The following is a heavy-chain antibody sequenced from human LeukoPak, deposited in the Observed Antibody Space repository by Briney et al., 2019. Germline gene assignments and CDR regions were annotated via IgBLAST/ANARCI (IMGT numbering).Heavy chain of an antibody. J-gene: IGHJ4*02. CDR1: GGSISSYY. CDR3: ARTEMATSGYYFDY. CDR2: IYTSGST. D-gene: IGHD5-24*01. V-gene: IGHV4-4*07. Sequence: PSETLSLTCTVSGGSISSYYWGWIRQPAGKGLEWIGRIYTSGSTNYNPSLKSRVTISVDTSKNQFSLKLSSVTAADTAVYYCARTEMATSGYYFDYWGQGTLVTVSS.